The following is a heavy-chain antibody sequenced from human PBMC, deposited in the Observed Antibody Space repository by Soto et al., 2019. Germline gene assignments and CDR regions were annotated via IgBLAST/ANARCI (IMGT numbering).Heavy chain of an antibody. CDR2: IYSSGST. CDR3: ARDSDMTTVTLDS. J-gene: IGHJ4*02. V-gene: IGHV4-59*01. D-gene: IGHD4-17*01. Sequence: SETLSLTCTVSGGSISSYYWSWIRQPPGKGLEWIGYIYSSGSTNYNPSLKSRVTISIDTSKNQFSLKLSSVTAADTAVYYCARDSDMTTVTLDSWGRGTLVTVSS. CDR1: GGSISSYY.